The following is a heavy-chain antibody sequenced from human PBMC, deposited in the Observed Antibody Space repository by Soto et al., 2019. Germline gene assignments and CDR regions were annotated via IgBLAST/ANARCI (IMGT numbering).Heavy chain of an antibody. CDR1: GGTFSSYT. CDR2: IIPILGIA. J-gene: IGHJ3*02. V-gene: IGHV1-69*02. D-gene: IGHD2-15*01. Sequence: QVQLVQSGAEVKKPGSSVKVSCKASGGTFSSYTISWVRQAPGQGLEWMGRIIPILGIANYAQKFQGRVTITADKSASTAYREPSSLRQEDTALYSGASLGYCSGGSCFNDAFDIWGQGTMVTVSS. CDR3: ASLGYCSGGSCFNDAFDI.